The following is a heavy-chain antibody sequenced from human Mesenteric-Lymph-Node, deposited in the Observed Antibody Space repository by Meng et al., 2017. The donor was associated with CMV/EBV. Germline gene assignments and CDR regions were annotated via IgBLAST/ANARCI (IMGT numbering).Heavy chain of an antibody. Sequence: GGSLRLSCAASGFTFSSYEMNWVRQAPGKGLEWVSYISSSGSTIYYADSVKGRFTISRDNAKNSLYLQMNSLRAEDTAVYYCARDWGYCSSTSCYRAYYFDYWGQGTLVTVSS. V-gene: IGHV3-48*03. CDR2: ISSSGSTI. CDR3: ARDWGYCSSTSCYRAYYFDY. D-gene: IGHD2-2*02. CDR1: GFTFSSYE. J-gene: IGHJ4*02.